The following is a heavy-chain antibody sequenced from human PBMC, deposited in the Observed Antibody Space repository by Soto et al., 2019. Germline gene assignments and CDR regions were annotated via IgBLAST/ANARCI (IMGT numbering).Heavy chain of an antibody. J-gene: IGHJ4*02. CDR3: ARELARIYYYDSSGYYDY. CDR2: INAGNGNT. V-gene: IGHV1-3*01. D-gene: IGHD3-22*01. Sequence: ASVKVSCKASGYTFTSYAMHWVRQAPGQRLEWMGWINAGNGNTKYSQKFQGRVTITRDTSASTAYMELSSLRSEDTAVYYCARELARIYYYDSSGYYDYWGQGTLVTVSS. CDR1: GYTFTSYA.